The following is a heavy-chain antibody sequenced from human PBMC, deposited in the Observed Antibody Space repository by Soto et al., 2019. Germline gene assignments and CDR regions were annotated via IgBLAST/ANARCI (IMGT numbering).Heavy chain of an antibody. V-gene: IGHV4-34*01. J-gene: IGHJ3*02. D-gene: IGHD2-21*01. CDR1: GGSFSGYY. CDR2: INHSGST. Sequence: QVQLQQWGAGLLKPSETLSLTCAVYGGSFSGYYWSWIRQPPGKGLEWIGEINHSGSTNYNPSLKSRVTISVDTYKNQLSLKRGSGTEADTAVYYCARGLSSVACSDPLYAFDIWGQGTIVTVS. CDR3: ARGLSSVACSDPLYAFDI.